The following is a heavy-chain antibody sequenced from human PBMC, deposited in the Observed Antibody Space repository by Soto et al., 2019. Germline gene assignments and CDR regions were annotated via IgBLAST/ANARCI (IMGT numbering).Heavy chain of an antibody. CDR2: IDWDDAK. D-gene: IGHD6-19*01. CDR1: GGSIYRSGYY. Sequence: TLSLTCTVSGGSIYRSGYYWGWIRQPPGRGLEWIAIIDWDDAKYYSTSLKTRLTISKDTSKNQVVLTMTNMDPVDTATYYCARIPSSAWYDGWYFDYWGPGALVTSPQ. J-gene: IGHJ4*02. V-gene: IGHV2-70*01. CDR3: ARIPSSAWYDGWYFDY.